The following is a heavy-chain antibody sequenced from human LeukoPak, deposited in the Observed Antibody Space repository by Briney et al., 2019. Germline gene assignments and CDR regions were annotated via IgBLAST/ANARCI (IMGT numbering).Heavy chain of an antibody. Sequence: GGSLRLSCAASGFTFTDYYMTWIRQAPGKGLEWVSAISGSGGSTYYADSVKGRFTISRDNSKNTLYLQMNSLRAEDTAVYYCAKDRRRYDYGDHASDYWGQGTLVAVSS. V-gene: IGHV3-23*01. CDR1: GFTFTDYY. CDR2: ISGSGGST. D-gene: IGHD4-17*01. CDR3: AKDRRRYDYGDHASDY. J-gene: IGHJ4*02.